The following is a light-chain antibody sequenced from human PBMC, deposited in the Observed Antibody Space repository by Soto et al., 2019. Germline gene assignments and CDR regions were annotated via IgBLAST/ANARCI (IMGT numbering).Light chain of an antibody. CDR2: DAS. V-gene: IGKV3D-11*01. CDR3: QQRSNCLT. J-gene: IGKJ5*01. Sequence: EIVLTQSPATLSLPPGERATLSCRASQGVSSYLAWYQQKPGQAPRLLIYDASNRATGIPARFSGSGPGTDFTLTISSLEPEDFAVYYCQQRSNCLTFGQGTRLEIK. CDR1: QGVSSY.